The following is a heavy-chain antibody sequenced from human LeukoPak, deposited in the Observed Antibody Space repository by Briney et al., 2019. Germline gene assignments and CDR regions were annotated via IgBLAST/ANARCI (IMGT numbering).Heavy chain of an antibody. D-gene: IGHD5-12*01. J-gene: IGHJ4*02. V-gene: IGHV3-74*03. CDR3: AREGHVSGYDFDC. CDR1: GFTFSSYW. CDR2: INSDGSSI. Sequence: QSGGSPRLSCAASGFTFSSYWMHWVRQAPGKGLVWVSRINSDGSSITYADSVKGRFTISRDNAKNTLYLQMNSLRVEDTAVYYCAREGHVSGYDFDCWGQGTLVTVSS.